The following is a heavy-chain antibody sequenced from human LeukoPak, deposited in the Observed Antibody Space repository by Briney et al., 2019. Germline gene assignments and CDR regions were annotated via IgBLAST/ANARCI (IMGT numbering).Heavy chain of an antibody. D-gene: IGHD3-22*01. Sequence: ASVKVSCKASGYTFTSYGISWVRQAPGQGLEWMGWISAYNGNTNYAQKLQGRVTMTTDTSTNTAYMELRSLRSDDTAVYYCARVLPEYDSSGDYFENYGMDVWGQGTTVTVSS. CDR3: ARVLPEYDSSGDYFENYGMDV. CDR2: ISAYNGNT. V-gene: IGHV1-18*01. J-gene: IGHJ6*02. CDR1: GYTFTSYG.